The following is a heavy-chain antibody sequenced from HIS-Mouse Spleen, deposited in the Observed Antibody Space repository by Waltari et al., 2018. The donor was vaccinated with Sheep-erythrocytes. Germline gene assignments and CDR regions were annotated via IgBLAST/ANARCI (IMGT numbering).Heavy chain of an antibody. D-gene: IGHD3-10*01. J-gene: IGHJ4*02. Sequence: EVQLVESGGGLVKPGGSLRLSCAASGFTFSSYSMNWVRQAPGKGLEWVSSISSSSSYIYYADSVKGRFTISRDNAKKSLYLQMNSLRAEDTAVYYCARDRSNYFDYWGQGTLVTVSS. CDR1: GFTFSSYS. CDR2: ISSSSSYI. CDR3: ARDRSNYFDY. V-gene: IGHV3-21*01.